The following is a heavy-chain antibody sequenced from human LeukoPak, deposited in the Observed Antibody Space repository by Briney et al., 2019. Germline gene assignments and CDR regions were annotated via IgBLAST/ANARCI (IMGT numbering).Heavy chain of an antibody. J-gene: IGHJ6*02. Sequence: AASVKVSCKASGFTFTSSSISLVRQAPGQGLEWMGWISAYNGNTNYAQKLQGRVTMTTDTSTSTAYMELRSLRSDDTAVYYCAGDWLVVVAAIPVYYDYYDMDVWGQGTTVTVSS. CDR1: GFTFTSSS. CDR3: AGDWLVVVAAIPVYYDYYDMDV. D-gene: IGHD2-15*01. V-gene: IGHV1-18*01. CDR2: ISAYNGNT.